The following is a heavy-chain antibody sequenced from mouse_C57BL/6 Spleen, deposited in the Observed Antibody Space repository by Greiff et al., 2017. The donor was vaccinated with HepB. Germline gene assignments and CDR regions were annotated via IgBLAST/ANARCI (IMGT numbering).Heavy chain of an antibody. CDR2: IYPSDSET. CDR3: ARWYYVSSSYYYAMDY. J-gene: IGHJ4*01. D-gene: IGHD1-1*01. V-gene: IGHV1-61*01. Sequence: VQLQQSGAELVRPGSSVKLSCKASGYTFTSYWMDWVKQRPGQGLEWIGNIYPSDSETHYNQKFKDKATLTVDKSSSTAYMQLSSLTSEDSAVYYCARWYYVSSSYYYAMDYWGQGTSVTVSS. CDR1: GYTFTSYW.